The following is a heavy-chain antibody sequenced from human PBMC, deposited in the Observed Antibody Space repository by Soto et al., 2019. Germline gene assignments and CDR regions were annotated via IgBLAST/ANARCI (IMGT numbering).Heavy chain of an antibody. CDR1: GGSISSGGYC. V-gene: IGHV4-31*03. Sequence: QVQLQESGPGLVKPSQTLSLTCTVSGGSISSGGYCWSWIRQHPGKGLEWIGYIYYSGNTYYNPSLKSRVTVSGDTSKNQFSRQLSSVTAADTAVYYCARLIVGAAGTTGWFDPWGQGTLVTVSS. D-gene: IGHD6-13*01. CDR2: IYYSGNT. CDR3: ARLIVGAAGTTGWFDP. J-gene: IGHJ5*02.